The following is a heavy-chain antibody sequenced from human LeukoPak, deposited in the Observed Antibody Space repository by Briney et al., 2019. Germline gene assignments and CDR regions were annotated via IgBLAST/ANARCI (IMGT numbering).Heavy chain of an antibody. D-gene: IGHD4-17*01. CDR1: GGSISSYY. CDR2: IYYSGST. J-gene: IGHJ4*02. CDR3: ARDIEREYGDHHFDY. V-gene: IGHV4-59*01. Sequence: SETLSLTCTVSGGSISSYYWSWIRQPPGKGLEWIGYIYYSGSTNYNPSLKSRVTISVDTSKNQFSLKLSSVTAADTAVYYCARDIEREYGDHHFDYWGQGTLVTVSS.